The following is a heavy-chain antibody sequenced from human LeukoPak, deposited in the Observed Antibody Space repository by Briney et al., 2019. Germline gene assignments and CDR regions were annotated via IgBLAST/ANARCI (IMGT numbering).Heavy chain of an antibody. CDR3: AHRKNYYDSSVFDN. D-gene: IGHD3-22*01. J-gene: IGHJ4*02. CDR2: IFWDDDR. Sequence: SGPTLVNPTQTLTLTCTFSGFSLNTRGVGVGWIRQPPGRALEWLALIFWDDDRRYSPSLKSRLTITKDTSKNQVVLTMTNMDPVDTATYFCAHRKNYYDSSVFDNWGQGTLVTVSS. V-gene: IGHV2-5*02. CDR1: GFSLNTRGVG.